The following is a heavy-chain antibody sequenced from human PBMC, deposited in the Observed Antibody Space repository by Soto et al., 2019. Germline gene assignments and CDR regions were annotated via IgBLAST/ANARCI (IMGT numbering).Heavy chain of an antibody. J-gene: IGHJ6*03. D-gene: IGHD2-8*02. Sequence: GGSLRLSCAASGFTFSDHHMDWVRQAPGKGLEWVGRTRNKANSYTTEYAASVKGRFTISRDDSKNSLYLQMNSLKTEDTAVYYCARDLSGPLYYYMDVWGKGTKVTVSS. CDR1: GFTFSDHH. CDR2: TRNKANSYTT. V-gene: IGHV3-72*01. CDR3: ARDLSGPLYYYMDV.